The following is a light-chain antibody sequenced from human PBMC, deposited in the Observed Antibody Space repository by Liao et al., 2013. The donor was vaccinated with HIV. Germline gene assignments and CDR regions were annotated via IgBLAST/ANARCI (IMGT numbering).Light chain of an antibody. Sequence: SYVLTQSPSVSVAPGKTARITCGGNNIGNKSVHWYRQKPGQAPVLVIYYDSDRPSGIPERFSGSNSGNTATLTISRVEAGDEADYYCQVWDSITASTVFGAGTKVTVL. CDR3: QVWDSITASTV. CDR2: YDS. CDR1: NIGNKS. J-gene: IGLJ1*01. V-gene: IGLV3-21*01.